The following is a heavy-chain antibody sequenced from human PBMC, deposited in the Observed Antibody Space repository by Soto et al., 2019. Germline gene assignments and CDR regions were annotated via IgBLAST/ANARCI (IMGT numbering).Heavy chain of an antibody. CDR3: ARDRYGSTLDY. J-gene: IGHJ4*02. D-gene: IGHD3-10*01. CDR2: IHYSGGT. V-gene: IGHV4-59*01. Sequence: SETLSLTCSISGGSISNYYWSWIRQSPGNRLEGIGYIHYSGGTNSNPSLKSRVAMSVDTSKNQFSLKLSSVTAADTAVYYCARDRYGSTLDYWGQGKLVTVSS. CDR1: GGSISNYY.